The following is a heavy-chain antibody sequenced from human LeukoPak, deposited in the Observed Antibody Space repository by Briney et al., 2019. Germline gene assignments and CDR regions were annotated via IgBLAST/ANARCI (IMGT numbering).Heavy chain of an antibody. V-gene: IGHV1-2*06. CDR3: ARDGVGATLGDY. Sequence: ASVKVSCKASGYTFTAYYIHWVRQAPGQGLEWMGRINPNSGGTNFAQKFQGRVTMTRDTSTSTVYMELSSLRSEDTAVYYCARDGVGATLGDYWGQGTLVTVSS. CDR2: INPNSGGT. J-gene: IGHJ4*02. D-gene: IGHD1-26*01. CDR1: GYTFTAYY.